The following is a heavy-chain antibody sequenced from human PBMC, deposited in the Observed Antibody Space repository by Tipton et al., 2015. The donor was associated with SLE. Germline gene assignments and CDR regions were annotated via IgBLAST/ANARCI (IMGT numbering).Heavy chain of an antibody. J-gene: IGHJ2*01. CDR3: ARLGYCSGGSCYNWYFDL. D-gene: IGHD2-15*01. V-gene: IGHV4-30-4*01. Sequence: TLSLTCTVSGGSISSGDYFWSWIRQHPGRGLEWIGCISESGDTYYNPSLKSRLTMSVDTSENRFSLKLSSVTAADTAVYYCARLGYCSGGSCYNWYFDLWGRGTLVTVSS. CDR1: GGSISSGDYF. CDR2: ISESGDT.